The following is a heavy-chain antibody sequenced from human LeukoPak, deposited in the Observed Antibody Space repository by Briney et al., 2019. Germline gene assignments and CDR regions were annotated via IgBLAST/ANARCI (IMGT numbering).Heavy chain of an antibody. CDR1: GFGFSSYA. D-gene: IGHD1-7*01. J-gene: IGHJ5*02. CDR3: ARDSGTAFNWFDP. CDR2: ISYDGSNK. V-gene: IGHV3-30-3*01. Sequence: GRSLRLSCAASGFGFSSYAMHWVRQAPGKGLEWVAVISYDGSNKYSADSVKGRFTISRDNSKNTLYLQMNSLRAEDTAVYYCARDSGTAFNWFDPWGQGTLVTVSS.